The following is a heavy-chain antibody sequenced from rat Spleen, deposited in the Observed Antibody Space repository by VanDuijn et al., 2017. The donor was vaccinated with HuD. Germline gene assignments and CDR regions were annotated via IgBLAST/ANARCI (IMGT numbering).Heavy chain of an antibody. CDR3: ARQGMYTTEYGAY. V-gene: IGHV5-29*01. CDR1: GFTFSDYY. Sequence: EVQLVESDGGLVQPGRSLKLSCAASGFTFSDYYMAWVRQAPTKGLEWVATISYDGSSTYYRDSVKGRFTISRDNAKSTLYLQMDSLRSEDTATYYCARQGMYTTEYGAYWGQGTLVTVSS. CDR2: ISYDGSST. J-gene: IGHJ3*01. D-gene: IGHD1-6*01.